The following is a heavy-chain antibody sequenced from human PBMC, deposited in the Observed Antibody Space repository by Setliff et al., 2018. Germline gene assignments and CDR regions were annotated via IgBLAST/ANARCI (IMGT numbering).Heavy chain of an antibody. CDR3: ARAGDAATNRKGVFEF. J-gene: IGHJ4*02. CDR1: GYSFTSHY. Sequence: ASVKVSCKTSGYSFTSHYMHWVRQAPGQGLEWMGIINPGGLSSSYAEKFQGRVTMTRDTSTSTIYMELASLIYDDTAVYYCARAGDAATNRKGVFEFWGQGTLVTVSS. V-gene: IGHV1-46*01. D-gene: IGHD1-26*01. CDR2: INPGGLSS.